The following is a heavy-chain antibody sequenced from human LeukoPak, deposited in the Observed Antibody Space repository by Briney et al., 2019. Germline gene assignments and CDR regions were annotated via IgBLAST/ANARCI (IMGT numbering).Heavy chain of an antibody. Sequence: TSETLSLTCTVSGGSISSYYWSWTRQPPGKGLEWIGYIYYSGSTNYNPSLKSRVTISVDTSKNQFSLKLSSVTAADTAVYYCARSFWDLTFDYWGQGTLVTVSS. CDR2: IYYSGST. D-gene: IGHD1-26*01. V-gene: IGHV4-59*01. J-gene: IGHJ4*02. CDR3: ARSFWDLTFDY. CDR1: GGSISSYY.